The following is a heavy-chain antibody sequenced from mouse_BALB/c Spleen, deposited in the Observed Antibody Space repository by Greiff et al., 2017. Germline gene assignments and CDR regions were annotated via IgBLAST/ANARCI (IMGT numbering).Heavy chain of an antibody. CDR2: ISSGSSTI. V-gene: IGHV5-17*02. D-gene: IGHD4-1*01. J-gene: IGHJ4*01. CDR3: ARNPGAMDY. Sequence: EVHLVESGGGLVQPGGSRKLSCAASGFTFSSFGMHWVRQAPEKGLEWVAYISSGSSTIYYADTVKGRFTISRDNPKNTLFLQMTSLRSEDTAMYYCARNPGAMDYWGQGTSVTVSS. CDR1: GFTFSSFG.